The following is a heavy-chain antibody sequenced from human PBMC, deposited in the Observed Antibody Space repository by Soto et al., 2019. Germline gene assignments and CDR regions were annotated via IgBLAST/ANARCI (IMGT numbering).Heavy chain of an antibody. CDR3: ARGVYYYGSDIRPPGGFDI. J-gene: IGHJ3*02. Sequence: SETLSVTCTVSGGSIIRGGHYWNWIRQHPGKGLEWIGHIYYSGSTYYNPSLKSRLTISVDTSKNQFSLKLTSVTAADTAVYFCARGVYYYGSDIRPPGGFDIWGQGTMVTVSS. CDR1: GGSIIRGGHY. CDR2: IYYSGST. D-gene: IGHD3-10*01. V-gene: IGHV4-31*03.